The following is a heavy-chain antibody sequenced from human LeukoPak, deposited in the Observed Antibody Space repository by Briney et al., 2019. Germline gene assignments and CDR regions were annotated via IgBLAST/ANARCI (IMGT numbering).Heavy chain of an antibody. J-gene: IGHJ4*02. CDR1: GYTFTGYY. CDR2: INPNSGGT. CDR3: ARGPNRGSYYDY. V-gene: IGHV1-2*02. Sequence: ASVKVSCKASGYTFTGYYMHWVRQAPGQGLEWMGWINPNSGGTNYAQKFQGRVTMTKDTSISTAYMELSRLRSDDTAVYYCARGPNRGSYYDYWGQGTLVTVSS. D-gene: IGHD1-26*01.